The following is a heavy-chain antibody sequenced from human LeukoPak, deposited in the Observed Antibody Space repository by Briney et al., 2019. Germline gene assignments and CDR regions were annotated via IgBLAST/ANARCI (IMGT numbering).Heavy chain of an antibody. CDR3: ARAREEYSSSSDY. V-gene: IGHV1-69*06. Sequence: GASVKVSCKASGGTFSSYAIGWVRQAPGQGLEWMGGIIPIFGTANYAQKFHGRVTITADKSTSTAYMELSSLRSEDTAVYYCARAREEYSSSSDYWGQGTLVTVSS. J-gene: IGHJ4*02. D-gene: IGHD6-6*01. CDR1: GGTFSSYA. CDR2: IIPIFGTA.